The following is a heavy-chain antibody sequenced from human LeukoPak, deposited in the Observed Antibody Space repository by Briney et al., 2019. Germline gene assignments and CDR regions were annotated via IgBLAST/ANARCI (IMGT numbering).Heavy chain of an antibody. CDR2: ITYDGST. CDR1: GYTFSSYE. Sequence: GSLRLSCAASGYTFSSYEMNWIRQPPGKGLEWIGEITYDGSTNYNPSLKSRVTISVDTSKIQFSLNLSSVTAADTAIYYCARGLASGYPPIPFDYWGQGTQVTVSS. CDR3: ARGLASGYPPIPFDY. J-gene: IGHJ4*02. V-gene: IGHV4-34*01. D-gene: IGHD3-3*01.